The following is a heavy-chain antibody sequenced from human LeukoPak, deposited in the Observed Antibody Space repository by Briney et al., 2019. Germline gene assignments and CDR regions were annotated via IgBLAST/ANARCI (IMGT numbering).Heavy chain of an antibody. CDR2: ISGDSNTI. J-gene: IGHJ4*02. Sequence: GGSLRLSCAASGFTFNAYHMNWVRQAPGKGLEWISYISGDSNTIYYADSVKGRFTISRDNSKNTLYLQMNSLRAEDTAVYYCAKGEYSSSWLLDYWGQGTLVTVSS. CDR3: AKGEYSSSWLLDY. D-gene: IGHD6-13*01. V-gene: IGHV3-48*01. CDR1: GFTFNAYH.